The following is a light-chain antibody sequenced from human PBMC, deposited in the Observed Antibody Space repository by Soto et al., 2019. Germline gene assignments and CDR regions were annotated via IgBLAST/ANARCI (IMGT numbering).Light chain of an antibody. CDR3: QLYGSSPELT. CDR1: QILNGGS. J-gene: IGKJ4*01. Sequence: EIVLTQSPGTLSLSPGDRAALSCRTTQILNGGSLAWYQVKPGQAPRLLMYDSSIRAAGVPNSFSGSGSGTDFTLTISRLETEDFAVYYCQLYGSSPELTFGGGTKVEIK. V-gene: IGKV3-20*01. CDR2: DSS.